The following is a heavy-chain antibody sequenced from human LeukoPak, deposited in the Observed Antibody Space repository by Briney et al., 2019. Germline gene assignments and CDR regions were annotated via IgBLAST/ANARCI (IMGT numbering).Heavy chain of an antibody. CDR2: ISSSGSTI. Sequence: AGGSLRLSCAASGFTFSSYAMHWVRQAPGKGLEWVSYISSSGSTIYYADSVKGRFTISRDNAKNSLYLQMNSLRAEDTAVYYCAREWDAKYGMDVWGQGTTVTVSS. D-gene: IGHD2-8*01. V-gene: IGHV3-48*04. CDR3: AREWDAKYGMDV. CDR1: GFTFSSYA. J-gene: IGHJ6*02.